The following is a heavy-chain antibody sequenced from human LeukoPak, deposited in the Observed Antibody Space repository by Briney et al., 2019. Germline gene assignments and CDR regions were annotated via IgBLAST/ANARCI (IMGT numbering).Heavy chain of an antibody. Sequence: GGSLRLSCAASGFTFSSYAMSWVRQAPGKGLEWVSAISGSGGSTYYADSVKGRFTISRDNSKNTLYLQMNSLRAEDAAVYYCAKDDYGDLCSDYWGQGTLVTVSS. D-gene: IGHD4-17*01. CDR1: GFTFSSYA. CDR2: ISGSGGST. V-gene: IGHV3-23*01. CDR3: AKDDYGDLCSDY. J-gene: IGHJ4*02.